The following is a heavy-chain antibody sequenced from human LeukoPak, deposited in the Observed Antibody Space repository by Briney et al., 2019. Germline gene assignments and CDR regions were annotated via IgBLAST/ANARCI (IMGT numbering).Heavy chain of an antibody. J-gene: IGHJ4*02. V-gene: IGHV4-34*01. D-gene: IGHD5-12*01. CDR1: GDSISGYY. Sequence: SETLSLTCSVSGDSISGYYWSWIRQPPGKGLEWIGEINHSGSTNYNPSLKSRVTISVDTSKNQFSLKLSSVTAADTAVYYCARGLYSGYDDYFDYWGQGTPVTVSS. CDR3: ARGLYSGYDDYFDY. CDR2: INHSGST.